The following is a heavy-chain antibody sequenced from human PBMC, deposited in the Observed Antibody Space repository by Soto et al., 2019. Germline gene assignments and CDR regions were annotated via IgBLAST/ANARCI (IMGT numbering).Heavy chain of an antibody. CDR3: ARDLYSSSDRDYYYYGMDV. J-gene: IGHJ6*02. D-gene: IGHD6-13*01. CDR2: INPSGGST. Sequence: ALVKVSCKASGYTFTSYYMHWVRQAPGQGLEWMGIINPSGGSTSYAQKFQGRVTMTRDTSTSTVYMELSSLRSEDTAVYYCARDLYSSSDRDYYYYGMDVWGQGTTVTVS. V-gene: IGHV1-46*01. CDR1: GYTFTSYY.